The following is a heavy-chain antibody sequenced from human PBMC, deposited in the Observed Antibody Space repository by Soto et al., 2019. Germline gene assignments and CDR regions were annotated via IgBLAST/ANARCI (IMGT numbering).Heavy chain of an antibody. V-gene: IGHV3-23*01. CDR2: ISGSDNST. CDR1: GFTFSSYA. CDR3: APMGV. J-gene: IGHJ6*02. Sequence: LRLSFAASGFTFSSYAMSWVRQAPGKGLEWVSAISGSDNSTYYADSVKGRFTISRDNFKNTLYLQMSSLRADDTAVYYCAPMGVWGQGTTVTVSS.